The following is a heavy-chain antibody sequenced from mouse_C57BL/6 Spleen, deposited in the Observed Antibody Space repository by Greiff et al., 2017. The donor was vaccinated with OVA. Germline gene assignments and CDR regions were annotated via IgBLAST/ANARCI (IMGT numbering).Heavy chain of an antibody. J-gene: IGHJ2*01. CDR2: IDPETGGT. Sequence: QVQLQQSGAELVRPGASVTLSCKASGYTFTDYEMHWVKQTPVHGLEWIGAIDPETGGTAYNQKFKGKAILTADKSSSTAYMELRSLTSEDSAVDYCTREGIPLYYFDYWGQGTTLTVSS. V-gene: IGHV1-15*01. D-gene: IGHD5-2*01. CDR1: GYTFTDYE. CDR3: TREGIPLYYFDY.